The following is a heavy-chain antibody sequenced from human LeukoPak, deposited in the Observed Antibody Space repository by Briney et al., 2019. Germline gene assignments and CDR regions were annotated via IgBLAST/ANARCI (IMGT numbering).Heavy chain of an antibody. J-gene: IGHJ4*02. CDR3: ARTALRGNYDSSGYYYGNIDY. CDR2: IIPIFGTA. D-gene: IGHD3-22*01. Sequence: ASVKVSCKASGGTFSSYAISWVRQAPGQGLEWMGGIIPIFGTANYAQKFQGRVTITTDESTSTAYMELSSLRSEDTAVYYCARTALRGNYDSSGYYYGNIDYWGQRTLVTVSS. V-gene: IGHV1-69*05. CDR1: GGTFSSYA.